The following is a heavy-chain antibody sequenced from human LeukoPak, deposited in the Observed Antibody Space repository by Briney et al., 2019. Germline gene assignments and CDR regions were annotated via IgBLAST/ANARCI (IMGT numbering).Heavy chain of an antibody. CDR1: GGSISSYY. V-gene: IGHV4-59*08. CDR2: IYYSGST. D-gene: IGHD3-3*01. CDR3: ARHSITIFGVVQGEWFDP. Sequence: SETLSLTCTVSGGSISSYYWSWIRQPPGKGLEWIGYIYYSGSTNYNPSLKSRVTISVDTSKNQFSLKLSSVTAADTAVYYCARHSITIFGVVQGEWFDPWGQGTLVTVSS. J-gene: IGHJ5*02.